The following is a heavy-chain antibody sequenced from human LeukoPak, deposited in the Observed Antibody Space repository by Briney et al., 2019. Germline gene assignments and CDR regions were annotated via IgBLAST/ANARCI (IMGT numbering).Heavy chain of an antibody. D-gene: IGHD3-10*01. CDR1: GFTFSDYY. CDR3: ARDMAGDFGISYFDC. J-gene: IGHJ4*02. V-gene: IGHV3-11*01. Sequence: GGSLRLSCAASGFTFSDYYMSWIRQAPGKGLEWVSYISSSGSTIYYADSVKGRFTISRDNAKNSVYLQMSSLRAEDSAVYFCARDMAGDFGISYFDCWGQGTLVTVSS. CDR2: ISSSGSTI.